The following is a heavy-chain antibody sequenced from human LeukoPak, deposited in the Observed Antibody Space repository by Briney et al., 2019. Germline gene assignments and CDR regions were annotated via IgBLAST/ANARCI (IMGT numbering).Heavy chain of an antibody. CDR2: IYSGGST. CDR3: AKVALNYYGSGSYYGMDV. Sequence: PGGSLRLSCAASGFTVSSNYMSWVRQAPGKGLEWVSVIYSGGSTYYADSVKGRFTISRDNSKNTLYLQMNSLRAEDTAVYYCAKVALNYYGSGSYYGMDVWGQGTTVTVSS. V-gene: IGHV3-66*01. J-gene: IGHJ6*02. CDR1: GFTVSSNY. D-gene: IGHD3-10*01.